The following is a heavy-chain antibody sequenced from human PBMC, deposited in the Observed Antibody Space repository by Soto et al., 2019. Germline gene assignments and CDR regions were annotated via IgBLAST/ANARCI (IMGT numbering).Heavy chain of an antibody. J-gene: IGHJ6*02. CDR1: GGTFSSYA. CDR3: ARDPRVSSSWGGYYYYYYGMDV. V-gene: IGHV1-69*13. D-gene: IGHD6-13*01. Sequence: ASVKVSCKASGGTFSSYAISWVRQAPGQGLEWMGGIIPIFGTANYAQKFQGRVTITADESTSTAYMELSSLRSEDTAVYYCARDPRVSSSWGGYYYYYYGMDVWGQGTTVTVSS. CDR2: IIPIFGTA.